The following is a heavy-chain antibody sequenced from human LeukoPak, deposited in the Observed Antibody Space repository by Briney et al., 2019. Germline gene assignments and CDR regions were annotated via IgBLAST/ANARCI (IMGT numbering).Heavy chain of an antibody. CDR2: INPNDCDT. CDR3: ARANFLYCSSSTCLFDY. J-gene: IGHJ4*02. V-gene: IGHV1-2*02. Sequence: ASVKVSCQACRYTFPQYYLHWVRQAPGQGVEWMGWINPNDCDTNYAQKFQGRVTMTRDTSISTAHMEVSRLRSDDTAVYYCARANFLYCSSSTCLFDYWGQGTLVTVSS. CDR1: RYTFPQYY. D-gene: IGHD2-2*01.